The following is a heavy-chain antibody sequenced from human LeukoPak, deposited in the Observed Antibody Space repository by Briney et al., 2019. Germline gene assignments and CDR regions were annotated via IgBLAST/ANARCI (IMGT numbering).Heavy chain of an antibody. CDR2: ISYVGTKT. J-gene: IGHJ4*02. CDR1: GFTFSSSN. V-gene: IGHV3-30*04. CDR3: EREWFGESN. Sequence: QPGGSLRLSCAPSGFTFSSSNMHWVRQSPGRGLEWVALISYVGTKTYYGEYVKGRFTVSRDNSKNMLFLQMNSLSAEDTAIYYCEREWFGESNWGQGARVTVSS. D-gene: IGHD3-10*01.